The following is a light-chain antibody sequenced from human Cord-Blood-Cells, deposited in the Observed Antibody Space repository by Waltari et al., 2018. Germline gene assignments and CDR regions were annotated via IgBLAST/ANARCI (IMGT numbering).Light chain of an antibody. V-gene: IGLV1-40*01. J-gene: IGLJ1*01. CDR3: QSYDSSLSGSYV. CDR1: SSNIGAGYD. Sequence: QSVLTQPPSVSGAPGQRVTISCTGSSSNIGAGYDVHWYQQLPGTAPKLLIYGNIKRPSAAPDRFSGSKSGTSASLAITGLQAEDEADYYCQSYDSSLSGSYVFGTGTKVTVL. CDR2: GNI.